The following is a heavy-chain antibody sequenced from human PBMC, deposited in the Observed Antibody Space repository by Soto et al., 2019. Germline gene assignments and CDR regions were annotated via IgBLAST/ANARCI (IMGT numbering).Heavy chain of an antibody. Sequence: EVQLVESGGGLVKPGGSLRLSCAASGFTFSSYDMNWVLQAPWKGLEYVSSITTSGSYIYYGDSVRGRFTISRDNAKNSLFLQMDSLRGEDTAVYYCVRFGTDPMPRHNWLDPWGKGTLVTVSS. CDR2: ITTSGSYI. CDR3: VRFGTDPMPRHNWLDP. CDR1: GFTFSSYD. V-gene: IGHV3-21*01. D-gene: IGHD2-2*01. J-gene: IGHJ5*02.